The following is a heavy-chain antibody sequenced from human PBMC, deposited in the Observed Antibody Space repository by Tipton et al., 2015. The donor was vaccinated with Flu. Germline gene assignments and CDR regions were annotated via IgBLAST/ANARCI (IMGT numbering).Heavy chain of an antibody. CDR2: IDYSGNT. CDR3: ARDPAGYYDNSAYYIFDY. V-gene: IGHV4-39*07. J-gene: IGHJ4*02. CDR1: GGSVSSSPYY. D-gene: IGHD3-22*01. Sequence: TLSLTCTVSGGSVSSSPYYWGWVRQSPGKGLEWIGTIDYSGNTHYNPSLESRVSISVAKMQFSLSLSSVTAADTAVYYCARDPAGYYDNSAYYIFDYWGQGTLVTVSS.